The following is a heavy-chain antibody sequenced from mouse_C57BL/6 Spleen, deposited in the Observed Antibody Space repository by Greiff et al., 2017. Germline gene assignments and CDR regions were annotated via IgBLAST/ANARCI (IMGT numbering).Heavy chain of an antibody. Sequence: VKLQESGPELVQPGASVKISCKASGYSFTSYYIHWVKQRPGQGLEWIGWIYPGSGNTKYNEKFKGKATLTADTSSSTAYMQLSSLTSEDSAVYYCARGAQAYYFDYWGQGTTLTVSS. CDR1: GYSFTSYY. CDR2: IYPGSGNT. CDR3: ARGAQAYYFDY. J-gene: IGHJ2*01. D-gene: IGHD3-2*02. V-gene: IGHV1-66*01.